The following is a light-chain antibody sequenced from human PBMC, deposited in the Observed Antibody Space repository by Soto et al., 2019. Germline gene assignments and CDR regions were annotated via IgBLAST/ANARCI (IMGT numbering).Light chain of an antibody. J-gene: IGLJ3*02. Sequence: QSVLTQPPSASATPGQRVTISCSGSSSNLGNNYVYWYQHLPGTAPKLLIDRDNKRPSGVPDRFSGSRSGTSASLAISGLRSEDEGDYYCASWDDSLRGPGFGGGTKGDRP. CDR3: ASWDDSLRGPG. V-gene: IGLV1-47*01. CDR2: RDN. CDR1: SSNLGNNY.